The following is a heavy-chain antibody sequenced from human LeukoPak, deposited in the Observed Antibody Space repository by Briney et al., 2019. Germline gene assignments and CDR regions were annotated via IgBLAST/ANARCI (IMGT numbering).Heavy chain of an antibody. D-gene: IGHD5-18*01. V-gene: IGHV3-30*02. CDR2: MLSDESNK. J-gene: IGHJ4*02. Sequence: GGSLRLSCAASGFTFSTYNMHWVRQAPGKGLEWVALMLSDESNKYHADSAKGRFTISRDNSKNALFLQMNSLRDEDTAVYYCAKDSGYSYGHGLDYWGQGTLVTVSS. CDR3: AKDSGYSYGHGLDY. CDR1: GFTFSTYN.